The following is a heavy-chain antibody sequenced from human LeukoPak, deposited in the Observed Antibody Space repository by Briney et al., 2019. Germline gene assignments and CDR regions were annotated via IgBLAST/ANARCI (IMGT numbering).Heavy chain of an antibody. D-gene: IGHD3-10*01. Sequence: GASVKVSCKASGYTFTSYDINWVRQATGQGLEWMGWMNPNSGNTGYAQKFQGRVTMTRNTSISTAYMELSSLRSEDTAVYYCARGSDYGSGSPNWFDPWGQGTLVTVSS. J-gene: IGHJ5*02. CDR1: GYTFTSYD. CDR2: MNPNSGNT. V-gene: IGHV1-8*01. CDR3: ARGSDYGSGSPNWFDP.